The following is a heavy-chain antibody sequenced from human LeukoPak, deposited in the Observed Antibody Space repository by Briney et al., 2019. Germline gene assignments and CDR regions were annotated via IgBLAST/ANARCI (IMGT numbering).Heavy chain of an antibody. CDR2: LSGSGAGT. D-gene: IGHD3-9*01. Sequence: PGGSLRLSCAASGFTFSSYAMNWVRQAPGKGLEWVSSLSGSGAGTYYADSVKGRFTISRDNSKNTLYLRMNSLRAEDTAVYYCAKPKGGNYDILTGYPDWGQGTLVTVSS. V-gene: IGHV3-23*01. CDR3: AKPKGGNYDILTGYPD. CDR1: GFTFSSYA. J-gene: IGHJ4*02.